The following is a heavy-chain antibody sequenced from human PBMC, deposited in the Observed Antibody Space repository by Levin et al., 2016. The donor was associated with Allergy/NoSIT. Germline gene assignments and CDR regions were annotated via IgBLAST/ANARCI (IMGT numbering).Heavy chain of an antibody. V-gene: IGHV4-39*02. Sequence: WIRQPPGKGLEWIGSLFYTGSTYYNPSLKSRVTMSVDTSKNQFSLRLRSLTAADTAVYYCVREVHSPFDAFDIWGQGTMVTVSS. D-gene: IGHD5-18*01. CDR2: LFYTGST. CDR3: VREVHSPFDAFDI. J-gene: IGHJ3*02.